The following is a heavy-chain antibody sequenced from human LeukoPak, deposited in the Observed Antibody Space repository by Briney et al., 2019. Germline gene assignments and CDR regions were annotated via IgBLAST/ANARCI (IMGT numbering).Heavy chain of an antibody. J-gene: IGHJ4*02. Sequence: GASVKVFCKASGGTFSSYAISWVRQAPGQGLEWMGRIIPIFGTANYAQKFQGRVTITTDESTSTAYMELSSLRSEDTAVYYCARERYPTYYYDSSGYYGRYFDYWGQGTLVTVSS. CDR3: ARERYPTYYYDSSGYYGRYFDY. D-gene: IGHD3-22*01. CDR2: IIPIFGTA. CDR1: GGTFSSYA. V-gene: IGHV1-69*05.